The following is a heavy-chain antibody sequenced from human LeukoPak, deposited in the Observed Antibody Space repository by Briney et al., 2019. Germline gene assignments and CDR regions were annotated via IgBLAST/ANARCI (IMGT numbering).Heavy chain of an antibody. V-gene: IGHV1-69*06. Sequence: SVKVSCKASGGTFTNYAINWVRQAPGQGLEWMGGIMPIFGTANFAQRFQGRVSITADKSTSTGPMELSSLRSDDTAVYYCASLKNSYDSSGYLVTDAFDIWGQGTMVTVPS. D-gene: IGHD3-22*01. CDR2: IMPIFGTA. J-gene: IGHJ3*02. CDR3: ASLKNSYDSSGYLVTDAFDI. CDR1: GGTFTNYA.